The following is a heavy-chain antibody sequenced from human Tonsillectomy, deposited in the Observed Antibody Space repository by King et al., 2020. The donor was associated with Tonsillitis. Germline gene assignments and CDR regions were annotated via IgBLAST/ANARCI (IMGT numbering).Heavy chain of an antibody. CDR2: INPSGGST. CDR3: ARDWAFRVTTFRARTGGMDV. V-gene: IGHV1-46*01. CDR1: GYTFTSYY. J-gene: IGHJ6*02. Sequence: QLVQSGAEVKKPGASVKVSCKASGYTFTSYYMHWVRQAPGQGLEWMGIINPSGGSTSYAQKFQGRVTMTRDTSTSTVYMELSSLRSEDTAVYYCARDWAFRVTTFRARTGGMDVWGQGTTVTVSS. D-gene: IGHD4-17*01.